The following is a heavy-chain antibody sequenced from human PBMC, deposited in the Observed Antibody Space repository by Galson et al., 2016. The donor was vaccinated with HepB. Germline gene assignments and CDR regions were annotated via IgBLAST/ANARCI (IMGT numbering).Heavy chain of an antibody. CDR3: AKGGDNWNFFDS. Sequence: SLRLSCAASGLRFSGHGMHWVRQAPGKGLEWVGLISYHGIDKYIADSVKGRFSISRDNSRNTLYLQMNSLRPEDTAVYYCAKGGDNWNFFDSCGQGTLVTVSS. D-gene: IGHD1-7*01. CDR2: ISYHGIDK. CDR1: GLRFSGHG. V-gene: IGHV3-30*18. J-gene: IGHJ4*02.